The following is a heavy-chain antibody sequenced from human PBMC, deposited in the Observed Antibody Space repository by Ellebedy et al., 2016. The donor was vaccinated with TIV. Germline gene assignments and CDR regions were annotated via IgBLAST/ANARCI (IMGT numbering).Heavy chain of an antibody. J-gene: IGHJ5*01. CDR1: GFTFSSYT. CDR2: FSVRGFST. Sequence: PGGSLRLSCAASGFTFSSYTMSWVPLAPGKVREWVAAFSVRGFSTYYADSVKGRFTIFRYNSKDTVYLQMNSLRVEDTAVYYCAKDSISSGRYALFWDSWGHGTLITVSS. D-gene: IGHD6-19*01. V-gene: IGHV3-23*01. CDR3: AKDSISSGRYALFWDS.